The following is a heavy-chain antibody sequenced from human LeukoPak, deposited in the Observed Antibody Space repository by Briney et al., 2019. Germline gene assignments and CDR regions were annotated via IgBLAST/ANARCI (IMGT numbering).Heavy chain of an antibody. D-gene: IGHD6-19*01. CDR3: AKDSSYQWLVHRDFDY. CDR1: GFTFSSYG. CDR2: ISYDGSNK. V-gene: IGHV3-30*18. J-gene: IGHJ4*02. Sequence: PGRSLRLSCAASGFTFSSYGMHWVRQAPGKGLEWAAVISYDGSNKYYADSVKGRFTISRDNSKNTLYLQVNSLRAEDTAVYYCAKDSSYQWLVHRDFDYWGQGTLVTVSS.